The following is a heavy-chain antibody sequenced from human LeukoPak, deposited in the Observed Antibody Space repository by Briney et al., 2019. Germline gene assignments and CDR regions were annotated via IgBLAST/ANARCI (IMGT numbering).Heavy chain of an antibody. CDR2: ISYDGNNK. CDR3: ARSFHLAAAGHY. V-gene: IGHV3-30*04. J-gene: IGHJ4*02. Sequence: GRSLRLSCAASGFTFSSYAMHWVRQAPGKGLEWVAVISYDGNNKYYADSVKGRFTISRDNSKNTLYLQMNSLRAEDTAVYYCARSFHLAAAGHYWGQGTLVTVSS. D-gene: IGHD6-13*01. CDR1: GFTFSSYA.